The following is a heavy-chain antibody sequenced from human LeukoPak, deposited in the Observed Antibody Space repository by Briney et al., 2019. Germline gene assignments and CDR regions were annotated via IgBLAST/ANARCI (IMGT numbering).Heavy chain of an antibody. CDR1: GYTFTDYY. D-gene: IGHD6-6*01. Sequence: ASVKVSCKTSGYTFTDYYIHWMRQAPGQGLEWMGWTNSNSGGTSYAQKFQGRVTLTRDTPTGTAFMELNRLTSDDTAVYYCARTSIAARRADFDYWGQGTVVTVSS. J-gene: IGHJ4*02. V-gene: IGHV1-2*02. CDR2: TNSNSGGT. CDR3: ARTSIAARRADFDY.